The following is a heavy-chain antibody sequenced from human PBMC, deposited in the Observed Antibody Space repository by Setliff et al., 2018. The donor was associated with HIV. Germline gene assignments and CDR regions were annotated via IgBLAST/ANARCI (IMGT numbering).Heavy chain of an antibody. J-gene: IGHJ6*03. CDR2: IYHNGST. CDR1: GGSISIGGYY. D-gene: IGHD2-15*01. CDR3: ARGGGSRAATSSYYYMDV. Sequence: LSLTCTVSGGSISIGGYYWSWIRQHPGKGLEWIGYIYHNGSTYYNPSLKIRLIISVDTSKNQFSLKLSSVTAADTAVYYCARGGGSRAATSSYYYMDVWGKGTTVTVSS. V-gene: IGHV4-31*03.